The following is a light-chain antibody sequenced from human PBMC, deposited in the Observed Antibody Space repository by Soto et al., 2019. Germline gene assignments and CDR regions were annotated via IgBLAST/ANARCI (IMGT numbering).Light chain of an antibody. Sequence: EIVLTQSPCTLSLSPGERATLSCRASQSVSSKLAWYQQKPGQAPRLLISGASSRATGIPDRFSGSGSGTDFTLTISRLEPEDFAMYFCQQYGGSPITFGQGTRLEI. CDR3: QQYGGSPIT. CDR2: GAS. J-gene: IGKJ5*01. V-gene: IGKV3-20*01. CDR1: QSVSSK.